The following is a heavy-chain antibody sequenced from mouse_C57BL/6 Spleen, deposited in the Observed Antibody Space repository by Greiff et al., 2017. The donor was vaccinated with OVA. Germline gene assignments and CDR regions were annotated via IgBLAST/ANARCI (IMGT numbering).Heavy chain of an antibody. CDR1: GFTFSDYG. Sequence: VQLKESGGGLVKPGGSLTLSCEASGFTFSDYGMHWVSQAPEKGLEWVAYISSGSSAIYYADTVQGRFTISRDNAKNTLFLQMTSRRSEDTAMYYSARRVRLRGDYWGQGTSVTVSA. J-gene: IGHJ4*01. CDR3: ARRVRLRGDY. CDR2: ISSGSSAI. V-gene: IGHV5-17*01. D-gene: IGHD1-1*01.